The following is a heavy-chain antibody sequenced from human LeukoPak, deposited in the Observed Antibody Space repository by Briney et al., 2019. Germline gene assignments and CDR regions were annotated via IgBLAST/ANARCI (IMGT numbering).Heavy chain of an antibody. CDR3: TTDSSGY. J-gene: IGHJ4*02. V-gene: IGHV3-73*01. CDR1: GFTFSGSG. CDR2: IRTKANSYAT. D-gene: IGHD2-15*01. Sequence: GGSLRLSCAASGFTFSGSGMHWVRQASGKGLEWVGRIRTKANSYATAYAASVKGRFSISRDDSKNTVYLQMNSVKTEDTAVYYCTTDSSGYWGQGILVTVSS.